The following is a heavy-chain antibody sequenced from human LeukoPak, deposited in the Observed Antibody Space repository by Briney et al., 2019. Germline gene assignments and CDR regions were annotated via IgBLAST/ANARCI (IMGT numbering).Heavy chain of an antibody. Sequence: ETLSLTCTVSGGSISSSSYYWGWVRQAPGKGLEWVSAISGSGGSTYYADSVKGRFTISRDNSKNTLYLQMNSLRAEDTAVYYCAKAGRYFDWFLDYWGQGTLVTVSS. D-gene: IGHD3-9*01. CDR3: AKAGRYFDWFLDY. CDR2: ISGSGGST. J-gene: IGHJ4*02. V-gene: IGHV3-23*01. CDR1: GGSISSSSYY.